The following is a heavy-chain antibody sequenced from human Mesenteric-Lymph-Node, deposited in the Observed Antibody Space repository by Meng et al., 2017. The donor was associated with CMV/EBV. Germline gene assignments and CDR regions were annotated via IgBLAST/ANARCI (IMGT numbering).Heavy chain of an antibody. Sequence: ISSGEYYWSWIRQHAAKGLEWIGYIHYTESTYYNPSLKRRIVISIDASKNQFPLKRSSVTAADTAVYYCARVHPITMIRGVIIPHFDSWGQGTLVTVSS. CDR1: ISSGEYY. CDR3: ARVHPITMIRGVIIPHFDS. V-gene: IGHV4-31*02. CDR2: IHYTEST. J-gene: IGHJ4*02. D-gene: IGHD3-10*01.